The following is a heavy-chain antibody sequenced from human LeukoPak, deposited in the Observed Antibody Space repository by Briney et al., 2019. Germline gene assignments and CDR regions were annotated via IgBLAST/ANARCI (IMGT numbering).Heavy chain of an antibody. Sequence: PGGSLRLSCAASGFTFNRYWMHWVRQGPGKGLVWVSRINSDGSSTNYADSVKGRFTISRDNAKNTLYLQMNSLRAEDTAVYYCARDLRTPSDTNIAIAYWSQGTLVTVSS. J-gene: IGHJ4*02. CDR1: GFTFNRYW. CDR2: INSDGSST. D-gene: IGHD4-23*01. CDR3: ARDLRTPSDTNIAIAY. V-gene: IGHV3-74*01.